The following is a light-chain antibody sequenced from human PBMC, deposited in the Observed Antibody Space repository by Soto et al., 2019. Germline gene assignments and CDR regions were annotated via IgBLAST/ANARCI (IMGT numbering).Light chain of an antibody. CDR3: SSYAGSNYPYV. V-gene: IGLV2-8*01. CDR2: DVS. J-gene: IGLJ1*01. Sequence: QSVLTQPPSASGSPGQSVTIACTGTSSDVGYYNYVSWYQQPPGKAPKLLIYDVSKRPSGVPDRFSGSKSGNTASLTVSGLQAEDEGGYYCSSYAGSNYPYVFGTGTKVTVL. CDR1: SSDVGYYNY.